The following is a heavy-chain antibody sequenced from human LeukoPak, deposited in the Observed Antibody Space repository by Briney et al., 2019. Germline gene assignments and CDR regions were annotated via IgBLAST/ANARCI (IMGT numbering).Heavy chain of an antibody. CDR2: IYYSGST. Sequence: SQTLSLTCTVSGGSISSGDYYWSWIRQPPGKGLEWIGYIYYSGSTYYNPSLKSRVTISVDTSKNQFSLKLSSVTAADTAVYYCASGPYGSGLGDAFDIWGQGAMVTVSS. CDR1: GGSISSGDYY. J-gene: IGHJ3*02. V-gene: IGHV4-30-4*08. CDR3: ASGPYGSGLGDAFDI. D-gene: IGHD3-10*01.